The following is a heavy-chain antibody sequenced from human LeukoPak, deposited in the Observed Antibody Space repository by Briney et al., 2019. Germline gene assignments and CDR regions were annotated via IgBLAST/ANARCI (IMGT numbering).Heavy chain of an antibody. J-gene: IGHJ6*03. V-gene: IGHV4-4*07. Sequence: PSETLSLTCTVSGGSISSYYWSWMRQPAGKGLEWIGRIYTSGSTNYNPSLKSRVTISVDKSKNQFSLKLSSVTAADTAVYYCASGPGVGYDFWSGTPSYYYYMDVWGKGTTVTVSS. CDR3: ASGPGVGYDFWSGTPSYYYYMDV. CDR1: GGSISSYY. D-gene: IGHD3-3*01. CDR2: IYTSGST.